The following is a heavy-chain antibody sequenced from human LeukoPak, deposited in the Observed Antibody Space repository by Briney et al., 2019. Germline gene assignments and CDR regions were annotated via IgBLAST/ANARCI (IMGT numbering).Heavy chain of an antibody. Sequence: GESLKISCKGSGYSFTSYWIGWVRQMPGKGLEWMGIIYPGDSDTRYSPSFQGQVTISADKSISTAYLQWSSLKASDTAMYYCARLKTGILTGYSSGWFDPWGQGTLVTVSS. V-gene: IGHV5-51*01. CDR2: IYPGDSDT. D-gene: IGHD3-9*01. CDR3: ARLKTGILTGYSSGWFDP. CDR1: GYSFTSYW. J-gene: IGHJ5*02.